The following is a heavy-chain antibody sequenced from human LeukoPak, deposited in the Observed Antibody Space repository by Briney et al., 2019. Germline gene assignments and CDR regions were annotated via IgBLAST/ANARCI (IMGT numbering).Heavy chain of an antibody. CDR2: IYSGGST. CDR1: GFTFSSNY. CDR3: ARGLRWDYSNWFDP. V-gene: IGHV3-53*01. J-gene: IGHJ5*02. Sequence: GGSLRLSCAASGFTFSSNYMSWVRQATGKGLEWVSVIYSGGSTYYADSVKGRFTISRDNSKNMLYLQMNSLRAEDTAVYYCARGLRWDYSNWFDPWGQGTQVTVSS. D-gene: IGHD4-23*01.